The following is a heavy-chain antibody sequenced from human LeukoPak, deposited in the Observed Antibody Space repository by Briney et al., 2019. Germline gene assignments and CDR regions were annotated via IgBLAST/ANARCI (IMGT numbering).Heavy chain of an antibody. CDR2: ISTTGSTI. Sequence: GGSLRLSCAASGFTFSGYEMNWVRQAPGKGLEWLSYISTTGSTIYYADSVRGRFTISRDNAKSSLYLQMNSLRAEDTAFYYCARWIGGFDYWGQGTLVTVSS. V-gene: IGHV3-48*03. J-gene: IGHJ4*02. D-gene: IGHD3-10*01. CDR3: ARWIGGFDY. CDR1: GFTFSGYE.